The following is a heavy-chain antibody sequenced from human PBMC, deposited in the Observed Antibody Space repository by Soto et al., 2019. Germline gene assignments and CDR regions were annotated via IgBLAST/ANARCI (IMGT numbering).Heavy chain of an antibody. J-gene: IGHJ6*04. CDR2: IIPIFGTA. CDR1: GGTFSSYA. D-gene: IGHD3-22*01. Sequence: SVKVSCKASGGTFSSYAISWVRQSPVQGLEWMGGIIPIFGTANYAQKFQGRVTITADESTSTAYMELSSLRSEDTAVYYCARVGEGTHVPVGESYYYYHCYHRAFWARGSTDPVSS. CDR3: ARVGEGTHVPVGESYYYYHCYHRAF. V-gene: IGHV1-69*13.